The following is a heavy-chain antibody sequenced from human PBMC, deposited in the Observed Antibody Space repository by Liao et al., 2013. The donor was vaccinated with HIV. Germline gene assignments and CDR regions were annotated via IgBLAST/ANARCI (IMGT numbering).Heavy chain of an antibody. J-gene: IGHJ3*02. V-gene: IGHV4-4*07. Sequence: QVQLQESGPGLVKPSETLSLTCTVSGGSISSYYWSWIRQPAGKGLEWIGRFYTSGSINYNPSLKSRVTISEDTSKNQFSLKVTSVTAADTAVYYCARLPRGYFGESAFDIWGQGTLVTVSS. CDR3: ARLPRGYFGESAFDI. CDR1: GGSISSYY. D-gene: IGHD3-10*01. CDR2: FYTSGSI.